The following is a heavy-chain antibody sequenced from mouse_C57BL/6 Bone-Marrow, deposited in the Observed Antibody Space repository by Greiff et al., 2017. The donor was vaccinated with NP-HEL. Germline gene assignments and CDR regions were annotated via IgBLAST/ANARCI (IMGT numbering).Heavy chain of an antibody. V-gene: IGHV1-63*01. D-gene: IGHD1-1*01. CDR1: GYTFTNYW. J-gene: IGHJ1*03. CDR2: IYPGGGYT. Sequence: VQLQESGAELVRPGTSVKMSCKASGYTFTNYWIGWAKQRPGHGLEWIGDIYPGGGYTNYNEKFKGKATLTADKSSSTAYMQFSSLTSEDSAVYYCARSGYYGSREFDVWGTGTTVTVSS. CDR3: ARSGYYGSREFDV.